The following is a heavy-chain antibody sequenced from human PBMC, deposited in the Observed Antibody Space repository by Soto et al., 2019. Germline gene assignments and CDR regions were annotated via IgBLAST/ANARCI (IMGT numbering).Heavy chain of an antibody. D-gene: IGHD6-13*01. CDR2: INSDGSST. CDR1: GFIFSNYW. V-gene: IGHV3-74*01. Sequence: PGGSLRLSCAASGFIFSNYWMHWVRRAPGKGLVWVSRINSDGSSTRYADSVKGRFTISRDNAKNTLYLQMNSLRAEDTAVYYCAKDFSSSSWYYYYYYYGMDVWGQGTTVTVSS. J-gene: IGHJ6*02. CDR3: AKDFSSSSWYYYYYYYGMDV.